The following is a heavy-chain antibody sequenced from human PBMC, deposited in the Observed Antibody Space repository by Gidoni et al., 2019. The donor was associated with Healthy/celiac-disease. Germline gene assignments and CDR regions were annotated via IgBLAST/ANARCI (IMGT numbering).Heavy chain of an antibody. J-gene: IGHJ5*02. D-gene: IGHD5-12*01. V-gene: IGHV4-31*02. CDR3: AREHSGSRGWFDP. Sequence: GGSISSGGYYWSWIRQHPGKGLDWIGYIYYSGSTYYNPSLKSRVTISVDTSKNQFSLKLSSVTAADTAVYYCAREHSGSRGWFDPWGQGTLVTVSS. CDR1: GGSISSGGYY. CDR2: IYYSGST.